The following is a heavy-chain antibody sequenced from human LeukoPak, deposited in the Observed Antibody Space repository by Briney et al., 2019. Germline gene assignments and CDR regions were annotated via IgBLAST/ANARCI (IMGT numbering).Heavy chain of an antibody. CDR1: GFTFGSYS. CDR2: ISSSSSYI. D-gene: IGHD6-19*01. J-gene: IGHJ4*02. CDR3: AKHRGDGSGWY. V-gene: IGHV3-21*04. Sequence: KSGGSLRLSCAASGFTFGSYSMNWVRQAPGKGLEWVSSISSSSSYIYYADSVKGRFTISRDNSENTLYLQMNSLRAEDTAVYYCAKHRGDGSGWYWGQGTLVTVSS.